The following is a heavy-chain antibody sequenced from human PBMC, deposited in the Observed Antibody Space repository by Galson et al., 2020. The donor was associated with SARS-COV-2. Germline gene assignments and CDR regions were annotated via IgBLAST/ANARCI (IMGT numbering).Heavy chain of an antibody. CDR2: VYWDDTK. J-gene: IGHJ3*01. Sequence: SGPTLVKPTETLTLTCSFSGISLSSGMGMAWIRQPPGKALEWLALVYWDDTKKYKSSLKTRLTITRVTSKSQVVLTMTNMGPLDAGTYYCVRRGGAARGRSHAFDVWGRGTFVTVSS. CDR3: VRRGGAARGRSHAFDV. V-gene: IGHV2-5*02. D-gene: IGHD6-6*01. CDR1: GISLSSGMG.